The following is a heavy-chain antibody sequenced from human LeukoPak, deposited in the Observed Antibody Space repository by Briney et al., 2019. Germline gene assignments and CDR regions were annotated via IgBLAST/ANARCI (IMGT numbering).Heavy chain of an antibody. D-gene: IGHD6-13*01. Sequence: GGSLRLSCAADGFTFSSHWMYWVRQAPGKGLVWVSRINSDGSITTYADSVKGRFTISRDNAKNTLYLQMNSLRAEDTAVYYCARLMGQQLGYFDYWGQGNLVTVSS. CDR3: ARLMGQQLGYFDY. CDR1: GFTFSSHW. CDR2: INSDGSIT. J-gene: IGHJ4*02. V-gene: IGHV3-74*03.